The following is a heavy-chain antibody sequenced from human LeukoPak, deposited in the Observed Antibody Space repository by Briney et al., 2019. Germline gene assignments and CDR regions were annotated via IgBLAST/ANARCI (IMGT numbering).Heavy chain of an antibody. J-gene: IGHJ4*02. V-gene: IGHV4-39*07. CDR3: ARRTSEQWLDPFDY. CDR1: GGSISSSSYY. Sequence: SETLSLTCTVSGGSISSSSYYWGWIRQPPGKGLEWIGSIYYSGSTYYNPSLKSRVTISVDTSKSQFSLKLSSVTAADTAVYYCARRTSEQWLDPFDYWGQGTLVTVSS. D-gene: IGHD6-19*01. CDR2: IYYSGST.